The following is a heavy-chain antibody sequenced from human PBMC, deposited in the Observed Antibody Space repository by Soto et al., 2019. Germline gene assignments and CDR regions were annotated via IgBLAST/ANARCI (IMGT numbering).Heavy chain of an antibody. V-gene: IGHV3-23*01. D-gene: IGHD5-12*01. CDR3: ARHSGYGVLGDY. CDR1: GFTFTSYA. J-gene: IGHJ4*02. Sequence: EVQLLESGGGWVQPGGSLRLSCAASGFTFTSYAMRWVRQATGKGLEWVSAISGSGGSTYYGDYVKGRFTISRDNYMNTLYLHMNSRSAEDTAVYYCARHSGYGVLGDYWGQGTVVTVSS. CDR2: ISGSGGST.